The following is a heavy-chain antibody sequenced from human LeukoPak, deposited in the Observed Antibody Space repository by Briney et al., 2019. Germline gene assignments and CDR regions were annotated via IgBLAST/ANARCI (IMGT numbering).Heavy chain of an antibody. D-gene: IGHD1-1*01. J-gene: IGHJ4*02. CDR3: ARDASIRYKWEGWYFDY. CDR2: ISSSSSTI. V-gene: IGHV3-48*01. Sequence: PGGSLRLSCAASGFTFSSYSMNWVRQAPGKGLEWVSYISSSSSTIYYADSVKGRFTISRDNAKNSLYLQMNSLRAEDTAVYYCARDASIRYKWEGWYFDYWGQGTLVTVSS. CDR1: GFTFSSYS.